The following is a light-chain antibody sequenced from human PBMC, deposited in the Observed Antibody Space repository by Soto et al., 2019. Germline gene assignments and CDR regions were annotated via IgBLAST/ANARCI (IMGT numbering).Light chain of an antibody. CDR2: END. Sequence: QAVVTQPPSVSAAPGQKVTISCSGSSSNIGSNYVSWYQQLPGTAPKLLIYENDKRPSGIPDRFSGSKSGTSATLGITGLQTGDEDDYYCGTWDSSLGGVFGGGTKLTVL. J-gene: IGLJ3*02. CDR1: SSNIGSNY. V-gene: IGLV1-51*02. CDR3: GTWDSSLGGV.